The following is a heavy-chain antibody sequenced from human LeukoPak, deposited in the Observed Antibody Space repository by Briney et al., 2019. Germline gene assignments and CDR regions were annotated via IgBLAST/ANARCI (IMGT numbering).Heavy chain of an antibody. V-gene: IGHV1-18*01. CDR1: GYTFTSYG. D-gene: IGHD2-2*01. CDR3: ARDRIVVVPAAMGYYGMDV. J-gene: IGHJ6*02. CDR2: ISAYNGNT. Sequence: ASVKVSCKASGYTFTSYGISWVRQAPGQGREWMGWISAYNGNTNYAQKLQGRVTMTTDTSTSTAYMELRSLRSDDTAVYYCARDRIVVVPAAMGYYGMDVWGQGTTATVSS.